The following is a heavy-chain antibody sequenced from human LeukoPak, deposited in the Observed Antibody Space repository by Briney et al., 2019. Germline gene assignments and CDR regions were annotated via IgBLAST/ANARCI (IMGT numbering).Heavy chain of an antibody. CDR3: ARRIRGGRDQFNWFDP. CDR1: GGSISSYY. V-gene: IGHV4-59*08. CDR2: IYHSGST. D-gene: IGHD3-16*01. J-gene: IGHJ5*02. Sequence: SETLSLTCTVSGGSISSYYWSWIRQPPGKGLEWIGYIYHSGSTNYNPSLKSRVTISVDTSKNQFSLKLSSVTAADTAVYYCARRIRGGRDQFNWFDPWGQGTLVTVSS.